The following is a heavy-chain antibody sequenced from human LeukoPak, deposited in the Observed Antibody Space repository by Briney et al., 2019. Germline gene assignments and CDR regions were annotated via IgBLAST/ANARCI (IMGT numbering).Heavy chain of an antibody. CDR3: ARGRVSCSSTSCRRWFDP. CDR1: GXSISSSSYY. D-gene: IGHD2-2*01. V-gene: IGHV4-39*01. J-gene: IGHJ5*02. CDR2: IYYSGST. Sequence: PSETLSLTCTVSGXSISSSSYYWGWIRQPPGKGLEWIGNIYYSGSTYYNPSLKSRVTISVDTSKNQFSLKLSSVTAADTAVYYCARGRVSCSSTSCRRWFDPWGQGTLVTVSS.